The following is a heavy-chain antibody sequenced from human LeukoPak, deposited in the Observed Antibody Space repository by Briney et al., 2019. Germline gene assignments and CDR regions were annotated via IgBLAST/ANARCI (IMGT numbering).Heavy chain of an antibody. CDR2: IIPILGIA. CDR1: GGTFNSYA. Sequence: ASVKVSCKASGGTFNSYAISWVRQAPGQGLEWMGRIIPILGIANYAQKFQGRVTITADKSTSTAYMELRSLRSDDTAVYYCARDRVAGTVDYWGQGTLVTVSS. V-gene: IGHV1-69*04. CDR3: ARDRVAGTVDY. D-gene: IGHD6-19*01. J-gene: IGHJ4*02.